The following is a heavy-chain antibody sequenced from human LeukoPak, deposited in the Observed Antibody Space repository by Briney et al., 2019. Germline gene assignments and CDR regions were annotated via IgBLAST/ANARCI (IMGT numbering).Heavy chain of an antibody. CDR2: INPNSGGT. CDR3: AGEDNSSGYRPFDI. J-gene: IGHJ3*02. CDR1: GYTFTGYY. Sequence: GASVKVSCKASGYTFTGYYIHWVRQAPGQGLEWMGWINPNSGGTNYAQKFQGRVTMTRDMSMSTAYMELSRLRSDDTAVYYCAGEDNSSGYRPFDIWGQWTMVTVPS. V-gene: IGHV1-2*02. D-gene: IGHD3-22*01.